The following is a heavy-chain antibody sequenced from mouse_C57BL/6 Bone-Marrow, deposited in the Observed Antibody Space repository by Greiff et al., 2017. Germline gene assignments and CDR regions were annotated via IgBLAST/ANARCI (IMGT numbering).Heavy chain of an antibody. V-gene: IGHV1-82*01. J-gene: IGHJ2*01. D-gene: IGHD3-2*02. CDR1: GYAFSSSW. CDR2: IYPGDGDT. CDR3: ARQTAQAHWYYFDY. Sequence: QVQLKQSGPELVKPGASVKISCKASGYAFSSSWMNWVKQRPGKGLEWIGRIYPGDGDTNYNGKFKGTATLTADKSSSTAYMQLSSLTSEDSAVYFCARQTAQAHWYYFDYWGQGTTLTVSS.